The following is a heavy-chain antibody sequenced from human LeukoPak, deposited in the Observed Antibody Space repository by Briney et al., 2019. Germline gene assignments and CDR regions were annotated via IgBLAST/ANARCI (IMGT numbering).Heavy chain of an antibody. CDR2: ISSSSATI. V-gene: IGHV3-48*04. CDR1: AFTFNTYS. J-gene: IGHJ4*02. CDR3: ARGRDLLDS. Sequence: GGSLRLSCVASAFTFNTYSMNWFRQAPGKGLEWISYISSSSATIYYADSVKGRFTISRDNAKNSLYLQMNSLRAEDTAVYYGARGRDLLDSWGQGTLVIVSS.